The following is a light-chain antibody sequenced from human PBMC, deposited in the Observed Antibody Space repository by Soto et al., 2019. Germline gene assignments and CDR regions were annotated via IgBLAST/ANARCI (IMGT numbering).Light chain of an antibody. V-gene: IGLV2-14*01. CDR1: SHDIGAYDH. CDR3: ASFTTNRVYV. J-gene: IGLJ1*01. CDR2: GVR. Sequence: QSALTQPTSVSGSAGQSITISCTGNSHDIGAYDHVSWYQQHPGKAPRLLIYGVRNRPSGIPSRFSASKSGLTASLTISGLQAEDEADYYCASFTTNRVYVFGPGTKVTVL.